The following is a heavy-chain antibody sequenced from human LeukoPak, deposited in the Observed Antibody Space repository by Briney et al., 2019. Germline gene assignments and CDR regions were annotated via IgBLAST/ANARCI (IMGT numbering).Heavy chain of an antibody. V-gene: IGHV3-53*01. CDR2: IYSDGNT. D-gene: IGHD1-26*01. CDR1: GFTVSNNR. Sequence: PGGSLRLSCAASGFTVSNNRLSWVRQAPGMGLEWVSTIYSDGNTYYPDSVKGRFTISRDGSKNTLYLQLNSLRTEDTAIYYCVRAREGSNSEHWGQGTLVTVSS. J-gene: IGHJ1*01. CDR3: VRAREGSNSEH.